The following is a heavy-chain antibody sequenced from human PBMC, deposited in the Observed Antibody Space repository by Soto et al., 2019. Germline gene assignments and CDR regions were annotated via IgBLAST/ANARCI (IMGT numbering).Heavy chain of an antibody. Sequence: SETLSLTCTVSGGSISSGGYYWSWIRQHPGKGLEWIGYIYYSGGTYYNPSLKSRVTISVDTSKNQFSLKLSSVTAADTAVYYCARDSVAAHPYYYYGMDVWGQGTTVTVSS. J-gene: IGHJ6*02. D-gene: IGHD6-6*01. V-gene: IGHV4-31*03. CDR1: GGSISSGGYY. CDR3: ARDSVAAHPYYYYGMDV. CDR2: IYYSGGT.